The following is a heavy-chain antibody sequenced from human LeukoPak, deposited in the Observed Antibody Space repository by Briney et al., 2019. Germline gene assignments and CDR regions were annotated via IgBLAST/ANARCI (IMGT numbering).Heavy chain of an antibody. J-gene: IGHJ4*02. CDR3: VRGGGFNSGFEY. CDR2: ISVYNGDT. V-gene: IGHV1-18*04. D-gene: IGHD3-10*01. Sequence: ASVKVSRKASGYTFVSYGITWVRQAPGQGLEWMGWISVYNGDTKYAQNLQGRVTLTTDTSTSTAYMELRSLRSDDTAVYYCVRGGGFNSGFEYWGQGTQVIVSS. CDR1: GYTFVSYG.